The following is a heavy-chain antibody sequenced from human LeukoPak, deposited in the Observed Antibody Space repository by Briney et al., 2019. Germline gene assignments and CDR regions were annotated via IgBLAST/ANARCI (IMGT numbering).Heavy chain of an antibody. J-gene: IGHJ6*03. D-gene: IGHD6-19*01. CDR1: GFTFSTNG. V-gene: IGHV3-33*06. CDR3: AKDRDSGNDESYYYYMDV. CDR2: IWYDGSNK. Sequence: GGSLRLSCAASGFTFSTNGMHWVRQAPGKGLEWVAVIWYDGSNKYYAESVKGRFTISRHNSKNTLYLQMSSLRAEDTAVYYCAKDRDSGNDESYYYYMDVWGNGTTVAVSS.